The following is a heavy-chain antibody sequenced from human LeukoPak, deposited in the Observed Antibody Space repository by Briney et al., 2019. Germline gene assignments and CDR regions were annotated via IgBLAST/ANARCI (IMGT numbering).Heavy chain of an antibody. CDR2: INGSGGST. J-gene: IGHJ6*02. CDR1: GFTFSSYA. V-gene: IGHV3-23*01. D-gene: IGHD1-26*01. CDR3: AKSKIPMGDYYYYGMDV. Sequence: GGSLRLSCATSGFTFSSYAMSWVRQAPGKGLEWVSAINGSGGSTYYADSVKGRFTISRDNSKTSLYLQMNSLSAEDTAVYYCAKSKIPMGDYYYYGMDVWGQGTTVTVSS.